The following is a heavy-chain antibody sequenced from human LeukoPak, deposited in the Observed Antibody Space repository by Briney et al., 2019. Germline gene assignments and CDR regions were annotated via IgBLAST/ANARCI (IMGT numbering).Heavy chain of an antibody. CDR1: GYTFTGYY. Sequence: GASVKVSCKASGYTFTGYYMHWVRQAPGQGLEWMGWISAYNGNTNYAQKLQGRVTMTTDTSTSTAYMELRSLRSDDTAVYYCARAGITMVRGVIKYSWFDPWGQGTLVTVSS. D-gene: IGHD3-10*01. J-gene: IGHJ5*02. CDR2: ISAYNGNT. CDR3: ARAGITMVRGVIKYSWFDP. V-gene: IGHV1-18*04.